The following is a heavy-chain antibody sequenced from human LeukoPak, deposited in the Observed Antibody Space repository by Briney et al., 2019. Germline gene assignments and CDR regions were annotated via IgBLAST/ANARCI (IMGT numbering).Heavy chain of an antibody. V-gene: IGHV4-59*08. J-gene: IGHJ4*02. CDR2: IFYSGST. D-gene: IGHD5-18*01. CDR1: GGSIRGYS. Sequence: SETLSLTCTVSGGSIRGYSRSWIRQPPGRTLEWIGYIFYSGSTNYNPSLKGRATILVDTSKNQFALKVTSVTAADTAVYYCARHGQTSMVPIDYWGQGTLVTVSS. CDR3: ARHGQTSMVPIDY.